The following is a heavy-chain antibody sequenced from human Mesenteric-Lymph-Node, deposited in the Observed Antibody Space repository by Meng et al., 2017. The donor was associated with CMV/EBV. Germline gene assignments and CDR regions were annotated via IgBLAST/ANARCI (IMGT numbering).Heavy chain of an antibody. CDR2: INPHSGDT. D-gene: IGHD1-26*01. Sequence: ASVKVSCKASEYTFIGHYIHWVRQAPGQGLEWMGWINPHSGDTSHAQKFQGRVTMTRDTSISTAYMELSRLRSDDTAVYYCARDRKDSGSYYSYFDYWGQGTLVTVS. CDR1: EYTFIGHY. CDR3: ARDRKDSGSYYSYFDY. V-gene: IGHV1-2*02. J-gene: IGHJ4*02.